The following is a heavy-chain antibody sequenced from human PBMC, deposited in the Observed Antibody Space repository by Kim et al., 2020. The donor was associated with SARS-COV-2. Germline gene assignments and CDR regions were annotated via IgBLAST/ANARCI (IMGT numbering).Heavy chain of an antibody. CDR3: ARMVEGIDY. V-gene: IGHV7-4-1*02. D-gene: IGHD3-10*01. Sequence: GNPTYAQGFTGRFVFSLDTSVSTAYLQISSLKAEDTAVYYCARMVEGIDYWGQGTLVTVSS. J-gene: IGHJ4*02. CDR2: GNP.